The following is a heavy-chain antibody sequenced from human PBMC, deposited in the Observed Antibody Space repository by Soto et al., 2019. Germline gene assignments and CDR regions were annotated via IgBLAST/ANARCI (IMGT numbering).Heavy chain of an antibody. CDR3: ARAYGGFDNGLDV. CDR1: GDSIRXXY. V-gene: IGHV4-59*01. CDR2: IYYSGST. Sequence: SETLSLTSTVSGDSIRXXYWTWVRQPPGKGLELIGYIYYSGSTRYNPSLKSRVTISVDMSKNQFSLKLSSVIAADTAVYYCARAYGGFDNGLDVWGQGTAVTVSS. D-gene: IGHD5-12*01. J-gene: IGHJ6*02.